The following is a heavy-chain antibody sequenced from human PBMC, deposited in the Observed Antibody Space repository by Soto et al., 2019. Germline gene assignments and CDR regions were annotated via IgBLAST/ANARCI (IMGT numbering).Heavy chain of an antibody. J-gene: IGHJ4*02. Sequence: GGSLRLSCSASGFIFSDYAMHWVRQAPGEGLEYVSGITNYGGLTYYADSVKGRFTISRDNSRNTLSLQMSGLRPGDTAMYYCLKDVFGHQVAASRETYYFDCWGQGTLVTVSS. D-gene: IGHD6-19*01. V-gene: IGHV3-64D*08. CDR1: GFIFSDYA. CDR2: ITNYGGLT. CDR3: LKDVFGHQVAASRETYYFDC.